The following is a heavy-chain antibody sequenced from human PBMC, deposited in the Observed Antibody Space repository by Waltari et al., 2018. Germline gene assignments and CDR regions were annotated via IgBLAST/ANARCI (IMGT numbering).Heavy chain of an antibody. J-gene: IGHJ4*02. V-gene: IGHV3-7*04. Sequence: VRLVESGGGLVQPGGSLRLSCAASGFTFSSYWMSWVREDPGKGLEWVANIKEDGSEKYHVDSVKGRCTISRDNAKNSLYLQMNSLSVEDTAVYYCARGGSWTVDYWGQGTQVTVSS. CDR1: GFTFSSYW. CDR3: ARGGSWTVDY. D-gene: IGHD6-13*01. CDR2: IKEDGSEK.